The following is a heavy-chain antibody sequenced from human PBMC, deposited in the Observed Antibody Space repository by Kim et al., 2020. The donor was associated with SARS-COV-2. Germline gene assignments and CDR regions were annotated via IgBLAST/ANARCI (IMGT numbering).Heavy chain of an antibody. J-gene: IGHJ5*02. Sequence: LKSQVTISVDTSKNQFSLKLSSVTAADTAVYYCARLSPNYGSGRSPPFDPWGQGTLVTVSS. CDR3: ARLSPNYGSGRSPPFDP. D-gene: IGHD3-10*01. V-gene: IGHV4-39*01.